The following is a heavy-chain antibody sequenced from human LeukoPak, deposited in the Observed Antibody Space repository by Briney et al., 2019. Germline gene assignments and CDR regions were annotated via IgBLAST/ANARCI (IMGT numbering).Heavy chain of an antibody. CDR2: IKQDGSEK. D-gene: IGHD3-22*01. V-gene: IGHV3-7*01. CDR3: ARDLGQYYDTSDNWFDP. J-gene: IGHJ5*02. Sequence: GALRLSCAASGFTFSSYGMHWVRQAPGKGLEWVANIKQDGSEKYYVDSVKGRFTISRDNAKNSLYLQMNSLRAEDTAVYYCARDLGQYYDTSDNWFDPWGQGTLVTVSS. CDR1: GFTFSSYG.